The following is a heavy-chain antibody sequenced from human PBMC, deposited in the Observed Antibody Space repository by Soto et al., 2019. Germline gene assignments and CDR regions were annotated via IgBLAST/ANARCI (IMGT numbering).Heavy chain of an antibody. J-gene: IGHJ2*01. CDR1: GFTFDDHG. D-gene: IGHD2-21*01. CDR3: ARGGEHCGGDCPVYFDL. Sequence: EVQLVESGGGVVRPGGSLRLSCAASGFTFDDHGMSWVRQAPGKGLEWVSGIHWNGGSTGYADSVKGRFTISRDNAKNALYLQMNSLRAEDTALYHRARGGEHCGGDCPVYFDLWGRGTLVTVSS. CDR2: IHWNGGST. V-gene: IGHV3-20*01.